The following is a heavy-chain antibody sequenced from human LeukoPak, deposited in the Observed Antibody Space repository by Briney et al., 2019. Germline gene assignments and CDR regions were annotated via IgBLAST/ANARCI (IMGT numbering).Heavy chain of an antibody. D-gene: IGHD3-9*01. V-gene: IGHV3-23*01. J-gene: IGHJ4*02. CDR3: AKESSYYDILTGYYSRSFDY. Sequence: RPGGSLRLPCAASGFTFSNYAMGWVRQAPGKGLEWVSAISGSGGSTYYADSVKGRFTISRDNSKNTLYLQMNSLRAEDTAVYYCAKESSYYDILTGYYSRSFDYWGQGTLVTVSS. CDR2: ISGSGGST. CDR1: GFTFSNYA.